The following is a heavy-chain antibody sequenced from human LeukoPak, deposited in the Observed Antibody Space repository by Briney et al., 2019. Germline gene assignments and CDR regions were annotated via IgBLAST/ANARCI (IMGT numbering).Heavy chain of an antibody. J-gene: IGHJ4*02. CDR1: GYTFTSYG. CDR3: ARRTYSRSSSIFDN. D-gene: IGHD6-6*01. V-gene: IGHV1-18*01. Sequence: ASVKVSCKASGYTFTSYGISWVRQAPGQGLEWMGWMSAYNGNANYAQKLQGRVTVTTDTSTSTGYNELRSLRSDDTAVYYCARRTYSRSSSIFDNWGQGTLVTVSS. CDR2: MSAYNGNA.